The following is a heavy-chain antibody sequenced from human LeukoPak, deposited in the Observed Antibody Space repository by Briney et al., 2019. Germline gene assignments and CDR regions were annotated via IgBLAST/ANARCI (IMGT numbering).Heavy chain of an antibody. CDR2: IFYSGSA. Sequence: SETLSLTCTVSGGSISGYYWNLVRQPPGKGLEWIGYIFYSGSANYNPSLKSHVTMSVDTSNNQFSLKLSSVTAADTAVYYCARGGNHQAAAGRLDSWGQGTLVTVS. J-gene: IGHJ4*02. V-gene: IGHV4-59*01. CDR3: ARGGNHQAAAGRLDS. CDR1: GGSISGYY. D-gene: IGHD6-13*01.